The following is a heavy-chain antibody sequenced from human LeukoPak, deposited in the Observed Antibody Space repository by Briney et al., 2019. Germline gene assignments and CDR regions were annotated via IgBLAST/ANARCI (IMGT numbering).Heavy chain of an antibody. CDR2: IYYSGST. V-gene: IGHV4-39*01. Sequence: SETLSLTCTVSGGSISSSSYYWGWIRQPPGKGLEWIGSIYYSGSTYYNPSLKSRVTISVGTSKNQFSLKLSSVTAADTAVYYCARHGGYSYAADYWGQGTLVTVSS. CDR3: ARHGGYSYAADY. D-gene: IGHD5-18*01. J-gene: IGHJ4*02. CDR1: GGSISSSSYY.